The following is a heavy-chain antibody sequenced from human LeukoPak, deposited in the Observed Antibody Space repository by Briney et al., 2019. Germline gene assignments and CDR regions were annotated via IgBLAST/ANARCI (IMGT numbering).Heavy chain of an antibody. CDR2: IYYSGST. Sequence: PSETLSLTCTVSGGSISSYYWSWIRQPPGKGLEWIGYIYYSGSTNYNPSLKSRVTISVDTSKNQFSLKLSSVTAADTAVYYCARYCTSTTCTLRGFDYWGQGTLVTVSS. V-gene: IGHV4-59*08. CDR3: ARYCTSTTCTLRGFDY. CDR1: GGSISSYY. D-gene: IGHD2-2*01. J-gene: IGHJ4*02.